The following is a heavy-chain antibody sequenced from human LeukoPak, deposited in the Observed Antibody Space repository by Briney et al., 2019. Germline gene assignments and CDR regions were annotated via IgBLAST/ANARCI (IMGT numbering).Heavy chain of an antibody. CDR2: IYYSGST. CDR3: ARLDLSPFNFDY. J-gene: IGHJ4*02. V-gene: IGHV4-39*01. Sequence: SDTLSLTCTVYGGSISSSSYYWGWIRQPPGKGLEWIGNIYYSGSTYYNPSLKSRVTISVDTSKNQFSLNLSSVTAADTAVYYCARLDLSPFNFDYWGPGTLVTVSS. CDR1: GGSISSSSYY.